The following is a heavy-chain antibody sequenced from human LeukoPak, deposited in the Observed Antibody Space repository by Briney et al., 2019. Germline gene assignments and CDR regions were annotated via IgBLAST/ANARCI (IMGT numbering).Heavy chain of an antibody. V-gene: IGHV3-30-3*01. D-gene: IGHD6-19*01. CDR3: ARGARSVSSGHFDY. CDR2: ISYDRSNK. Sequence: GGSLRLSCAASGFTLNNYAMHWVRQAPGKGLEWVAVISYDRSNKYYADSVRGRFTISRDNSKNTLYLQMNSLRAEDTAVYYCARGARSVSSGHFDYWGQGTLVTVSS. J-gene: IGHJ4*02. CDR1: GFTLNNYA.